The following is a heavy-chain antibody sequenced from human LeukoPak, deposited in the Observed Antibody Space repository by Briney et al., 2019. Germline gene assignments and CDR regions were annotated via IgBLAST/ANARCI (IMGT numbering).Heavy chain of an antibody. V-gene: IGHV4-39*01. D-gene: IGHD4-17*01. CDR1: GGSISSSSYY. CDR3: ARTTTSDP. J-gene: IGHJ5*02. Sequence: SETLSLTCTVSGGSISSSSYYWGWIRQPPGKGLEWIGSIYYSGSTYYNPSLKSRVTISVDTSKNQFSLKLSSVTAADTAVYYCARTTTSDPWGQGTLVTVSS. CDR2: IYYSGST.